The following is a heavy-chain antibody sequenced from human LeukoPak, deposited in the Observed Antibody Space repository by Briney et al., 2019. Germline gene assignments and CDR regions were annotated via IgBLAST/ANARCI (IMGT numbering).Heavy chain of an antibody. J-gene: IGHJ4*02. CDR2: IYTSGST. V-gene: IGHV4-4*07. Sequence: SETLSLTCTVSGGSISSYYWSWIRQPAGKGLEWIGRIYTSGSTYYNPSLKSRVTISVDTSKNQFSLKLTSVTAADTAVYYCARSWFSTGPADYWGQGTLVTVSS. CDR3: ARSWFSTGPADY. D-gene: IGHD6-13*01. CDR1: GGSISSYY.